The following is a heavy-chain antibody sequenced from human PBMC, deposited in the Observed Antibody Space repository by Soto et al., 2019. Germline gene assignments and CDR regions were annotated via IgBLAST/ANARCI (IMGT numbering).Heavy chain of an antibody. J-gene: IGHJ6*02. Sequence: GASVKVSCKASGGTFSSYAISWVRQAPGQGLEWMGGIIPIFGTANYAQKFQGRVTITADKSTSTAYMELSSLRSEDTAVYYCARGPVERIAVAREQHYYYYGMDVWGQGTTVTVSS. CDR2: IIPIFGTA. CDR3: ARGPVERIAVAREQHYYYYGMDV. CDR1: GGTFSSYA. D-gene: IGHD6-19*01. V-gene: IGHV1-69*06.